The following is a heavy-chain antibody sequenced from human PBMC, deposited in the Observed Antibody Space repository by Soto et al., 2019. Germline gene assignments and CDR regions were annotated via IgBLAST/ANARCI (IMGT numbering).Heavy chain of an antibody. CDR1: GGSISSSSYY. V-gene: IGHV4-39*01. CDR3: ARMRLAVAPWDWFDP. CDR2: IYYSGST. J-gene: IGHJ5*02. Sequence: QLQLQESGPGLVKPSETLSLTCTVSGGSISSSSYYWGWIRQPPGKGLEWIGSIYYSGSTYYNPSLKSRVTISVDTSKNPFSLKLSSVTAADTAVYYCARMRLAVAPWDWFDPWGQGTLVTVSS. D-gene: IGHD6-19*01.